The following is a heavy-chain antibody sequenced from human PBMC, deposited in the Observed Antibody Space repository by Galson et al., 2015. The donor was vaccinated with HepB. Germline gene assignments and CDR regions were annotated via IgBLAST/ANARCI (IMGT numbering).Heavy chain of an antibody. CDR2: IDWDDDK. V-gene: IGHV2-70*11. J-gene: IGHJ4*02. D-gene: IGHD6-13*01. Sequence: PALVKPTQTLTLTCTFSGFSLSTSGMCVSWIRQPPGRALEWLARIDWDDDKYYSTSLKTRLTISKDTSKNQVVLTMTNMDPVDTATYYCARMGSIAAAGTDYFDYWGQGTLVTVSS. CDR1: GFSLSTSGMC. CDR3: ARMGSIAAAGTDYFDY.